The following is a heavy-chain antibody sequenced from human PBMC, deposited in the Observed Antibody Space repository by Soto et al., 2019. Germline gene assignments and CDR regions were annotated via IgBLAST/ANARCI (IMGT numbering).Heavy chain of an antibody. CDR2: ISSSSSYI. CDR3: VREGSAWSSGY. Sequence: PWGSLRLSCAASGFTFSSYSMNWVRQAPGKGLEWVSSISSSSSYIYYADSVKGRFTVSRDDAKNSLYLQMNSLRVADTAVYYCVREGSAWSSGYWGQGTLVTVSS. CDR1: GFTFSSYS. D-gene: IGHD6-19*01. V-gene: IGHV3-21*04. J-gene: IGHJ4*02.